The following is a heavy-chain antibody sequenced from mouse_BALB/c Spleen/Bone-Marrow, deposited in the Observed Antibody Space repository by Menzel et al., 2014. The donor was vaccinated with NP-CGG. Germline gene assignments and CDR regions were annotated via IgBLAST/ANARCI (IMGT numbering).Heavy chain of an antibody. CDR2: IWAGGST. Sequence: VMLVESGPGLVAPSQSLSITCTVSGFSLTTYGVYWVRQPPGKGLEWLGVIWAGGSTNYNSALMSRLSISKDNSKSQVFLKMNSLQTYDTAMYYCARGYDYDSFAYWGQGTLVTVSA. J-gene: IGHJ3*01. CDR1: GFSLTTYG. D-gene: IGHD2-4*01. CDR3: ARGYDYDSFAY. V-gene: IGHV2-9*02.